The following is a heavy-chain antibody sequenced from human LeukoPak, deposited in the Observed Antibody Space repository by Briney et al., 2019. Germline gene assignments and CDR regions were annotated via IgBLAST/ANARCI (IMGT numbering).Heavy chain of an antibody. Sequence: SETLSLTCAVYGGSFSGYYWSWIRQPPGKGLEWIGEINHSGSTNYNPSLKSRVTISVDTSKNQFSLKLSSVTAADTAVYYRARVTYYFDYWGQGTLVTVSS. CDR1: GGSFSGYY. V-gene: IGHV4-34*01. J-gene: IGHJ4*02. CDR3: ARVTYYFDY. CDR2: INHSGST.